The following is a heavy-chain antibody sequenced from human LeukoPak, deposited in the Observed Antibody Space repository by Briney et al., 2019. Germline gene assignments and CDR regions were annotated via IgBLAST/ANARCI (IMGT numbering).Heavy chain of an antibody. J-gene: IGHJ4*02. V-gene: IGHV4-59*08. CDR3: ARHKEQWSSFDY. CDR2: IYYSGST. CDR1: GGSISSYY. Sequence: SETLSLTCTVSGGSISSYYWSWIRQPPGKGLEWIGYIYYSGSTNYNPSLKSRVTISVDTSKNQFSLKLSSVTAADTAVYYCARHKEQWSSFDYWGQGTLVTVSS. D-gene: IGHD6-19*01.